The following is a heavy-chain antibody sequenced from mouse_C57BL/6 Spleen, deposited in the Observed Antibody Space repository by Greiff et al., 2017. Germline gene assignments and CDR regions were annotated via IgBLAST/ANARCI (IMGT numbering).Heavy chain of an antibody. CDR1: GFNIKDYY. Sequence: EVQLQQSGAELVKPGASVKLSCTASGFNIKDYYMHWVKQRTEQGLEWIGRIDPEDGETKYAPKFQGKATITADTSSNTAYLQLRSLTSEDTAVYYCALYYYGSTRYYAMDYWGQGTSVTVSA. CDR3: ALYYYGSTRYYAMDY. D-gene: IGHD1-1*01. CDR2: IDPEDGET. J-gene: IGHJ4*01. V-gene: IGHV14-2*01.